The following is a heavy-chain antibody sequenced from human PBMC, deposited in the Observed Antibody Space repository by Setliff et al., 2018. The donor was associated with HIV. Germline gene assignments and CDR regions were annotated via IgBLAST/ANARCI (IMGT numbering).Heavy chain of an antibody. Sequence: NPSETLSLTCTVSGGSISSYYWSWIRQPPGKGLEWIGYIYYSGSTNYNPSLKSRVTISVDTSKNQFSLKLSSVTAADTAVYYCARGLVNLPRYYYYYMDVWGKGTTVTVSS. J-gene: IGHJ6*03. D-gene: IGHD3-10*01. CDR3: ARGLVNLPRYYYYYMDV. CDR2: IYYSGST. V-gene: IGHV4-59*01. CDR1: GGSISSYY.